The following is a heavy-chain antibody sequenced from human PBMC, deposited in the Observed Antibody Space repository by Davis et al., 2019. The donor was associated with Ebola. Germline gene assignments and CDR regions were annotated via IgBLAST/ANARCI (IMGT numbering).Heavy chain of an antibody. CDR2: ISSSSSYI. J-gene: IGHJ3*02. CDR1: GFTFSSYS. CDR3: ARGVDRAFDI. V-gene: IGHV3-21*04. Sequence: PAGSLRLSCAASGFTFSSYSMNWVRQAPGTGLEWVSSISSSSSYIYYADSVKGRFTISRDNAKNSLYLQMNSLRAEDTAVYYCARGVDRAFDIWGQGTMVTVSS.